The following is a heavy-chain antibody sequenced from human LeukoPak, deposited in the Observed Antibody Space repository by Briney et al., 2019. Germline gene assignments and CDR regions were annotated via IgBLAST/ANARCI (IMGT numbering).Heavy chain of an antibody. CDR1: GGSISSYY. J-gene: IGHJ5*02. Sequence: SETLSLTCTVSGGSISSYYWSWIRQPPGKGLEWIGYIYYSGSTNYNPSLKSRVTISVDTSKNQFSLKLSSVTAADTAVYYCARRLWFGDKEGDWFDPWGQGTLVTVSS. D-gene: IGHD3-10*01. CDR3: ARRLWFGDKEGDWFDP. CDR2: IYYSGST. V-gene: IGHV4-59*08.